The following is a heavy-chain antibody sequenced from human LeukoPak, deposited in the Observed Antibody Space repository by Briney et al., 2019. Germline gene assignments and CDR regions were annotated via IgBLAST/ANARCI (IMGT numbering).Heavy chain of an antibody. J-gene: IGHJ4*02. CDR2: IYDSGST. Sequence: PSETLSLTCTVSGGSISSYYWSWLRQPPGKGLEWIGYIYDSGSTNYNPSLKSRVTISVDTSKNQFSLKLSSVTAADTAVYYCAREGYYGSGSYSPSFDYWGQGTLVTVSS. CDR3: AREGYYGSGSYSPSFDY. D-gene: IGHD3-10*01. V-gene: IGHV4-59*12. CDR1: GGSISSYY.